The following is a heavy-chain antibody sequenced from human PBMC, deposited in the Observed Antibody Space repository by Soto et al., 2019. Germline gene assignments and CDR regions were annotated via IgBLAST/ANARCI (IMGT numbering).Heavy chain of an antibody. CDR1: GFTFSSYS. J-gene: IGHJ4*02. V-gene: IGHV3-21*01. CDR3: ARSRSTLPRPTPSAN. CDR2: ISSSSSYI. Sequence: EVQLVESGGGLVKPGGSLRLSCAASGFTFSSYSMNWVRQAPGKGLEWVSSISSSSSYIYYADSVKGRFTISRDNAKNSLYLQMNSLRAEDTAVYYCARSRSTLPRPTPSANWGPGTLVTVSS.